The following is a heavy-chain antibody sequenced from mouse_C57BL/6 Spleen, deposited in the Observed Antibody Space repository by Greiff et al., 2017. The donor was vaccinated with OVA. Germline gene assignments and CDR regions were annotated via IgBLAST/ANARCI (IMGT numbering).Heavy chain of an antibody. CDR3: ARVYDYFHAMDY. Sequence: EVQVVESGPGLVKPSQSLSLTCSVTGYSITSGYYWNWIRQFPGNKLEWMGYISYDGSNNYNPSLKNRISITRDTSKNQFFLKLNSVTTEDTATYYCARVYDYFHAMDYWGQGTSVTVSS. J-gene: IGHJ4*01. V-gene: IGHV3-6*01. CDR2: ISYDGSN. D-gene: IGHD2-4*01. CDR1: GYSITSGYY.